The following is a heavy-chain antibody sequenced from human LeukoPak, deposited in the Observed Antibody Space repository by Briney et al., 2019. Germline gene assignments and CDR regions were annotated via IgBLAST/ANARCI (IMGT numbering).Heavy chain of an antibody. Sequence: SETLSFTCTFSGGPFSSSGYYWGWIPHPPGKGLEWIGSIYYSGSTYYNPSLKSRVTISVDTSKNQFSLKLSSVTAADTAVYYCARRGRGYSYDFDYWGQGTLVTVSS. V-gene: IGHV4-39*01. CDR3: ARRGRGYSYDFDY. J-gene: IGHJ4*02. CDR2: IYYSGST. CDR1: GGPFSSSGYY. D-gene: IGHD5-18*01.